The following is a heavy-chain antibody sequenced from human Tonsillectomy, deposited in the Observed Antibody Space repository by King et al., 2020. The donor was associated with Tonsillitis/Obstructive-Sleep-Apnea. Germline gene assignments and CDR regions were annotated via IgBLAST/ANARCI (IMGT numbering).Heavy chain of an antibody. J-gene: IGHJ4*02. D-gene: IGHD6-13*01. V-gene: IGHV3-9*01. CDR2: ISWNSGSI. CDR1: GFTFDDYA. CDR3: AKEGAASSFDY. Sequence: EVQLVESGGGLVQPGRSLRLSCAASGFTFDDYAMHWVRQAPGKGLEWVSGISWNSGSIGYADSVKGRFTISRDNAKNSLYLQMNSLRAEDTALYYCAKEGAASSFDYWGQGTLVTVSS.